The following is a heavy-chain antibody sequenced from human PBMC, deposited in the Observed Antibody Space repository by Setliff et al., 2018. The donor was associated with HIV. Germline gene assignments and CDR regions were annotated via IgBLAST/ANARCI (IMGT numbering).Heavy chain of an antibody. D-gene: IGHD6-13*01. CDR3: TRGGGSNQYYFDY. V-gene: IGHV3-23*01. Sequence: PGESLKISCAGSGFTVNSGAMNWVRQAPGKGLEWVSTVGCWGTCTYFADSVKGRFTISRDNSKNIAYPQMNNLKTEDTAVYYCTRGGGSNQYYFDYWGQGVPVTVSS. J-gene: IGHJ4*02. CDR1: GFTVNSGA. CDR2: VGCWGTCT.